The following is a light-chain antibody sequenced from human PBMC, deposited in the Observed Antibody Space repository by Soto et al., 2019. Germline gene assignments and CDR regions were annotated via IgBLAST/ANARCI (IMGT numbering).Light chain of an antibody. J-gene: IGKJ1*01. CDR3: QKYNSAPWT. Sequence: DIQMTQSPSSLSASVGDRVTITCRASQGISNYLAWYQQQPGKVPKLLIYVASTLQSGVPSRVSGSGSGTDFTLTISSLQPEDVATYYCQKYNSAPWTFGQGTKVEIK. V-gene: IGKV1-27*01. CDR2: VAS. CDR1: QGISNY.